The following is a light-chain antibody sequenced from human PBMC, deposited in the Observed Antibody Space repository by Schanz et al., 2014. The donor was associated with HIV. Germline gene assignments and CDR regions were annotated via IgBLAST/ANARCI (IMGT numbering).Light chain of an antibody. CDR2: EVK. J-gene: IGLJ1*01. Sequence: QSVLTQPPSVSGSPGQSVTISCTGTSSDVGAYDRVSWYQQPPGTAPKLIVYEVKNRPSGVPGRFSGSKSGNTASLTISGLQAEDEADYYCSSYAGRYNYFVFGTGTKLTVL. CDR3: SSYAGRYNYFV. CDR1: SSDVGAYDR. V-gene: IGLV2-18*02.